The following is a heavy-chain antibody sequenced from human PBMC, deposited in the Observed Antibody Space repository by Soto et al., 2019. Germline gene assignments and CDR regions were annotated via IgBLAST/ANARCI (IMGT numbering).Heavy chain of an antibody. CDR3: ARLGDSSGWYNAFDI. CDR1: GGSFNGYY. V-gene: IGHV4-34*01. J-gene: IGHJ3*02. CDR2: INHSGST. Sequence: PSETLSLTCAVYGGSFNGYYSSRLRQPPGKGLEWIGEINHSGSTNYNPSLKSRVTISVDTSKNQFSLKLSSVTAADTAVYYCARLGDSSGWYNAFDIWGQGTMVT. D-gene: IGHD6-19*01.